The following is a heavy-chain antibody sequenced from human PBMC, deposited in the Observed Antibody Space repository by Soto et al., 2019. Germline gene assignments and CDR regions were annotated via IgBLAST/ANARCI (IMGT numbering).Heavy chain of an antibody. D-gene: IGHD1-20*01. CDR3: SRHYNNYYNYMDV. CDR2: IYYNGGT. CDR1: GGSISSSSYY. V-gene: IGHV4-39*01. J-gene: IGHJ6*03. Sequence: TSEILSLTCTVSGGSISSSSYYWGWIRQPPGKGLEWIGNIYYNGGTYYNPSLKSRVTISEDASKNQFSLNLTSVTAADTAVYYCSRHYNNYYNYMDVWGKGTTVTVSS.